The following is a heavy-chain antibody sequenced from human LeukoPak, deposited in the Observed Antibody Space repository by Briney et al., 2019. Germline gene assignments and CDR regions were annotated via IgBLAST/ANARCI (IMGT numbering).Heavy chain of an antibody. CDR3: ARHADYYDSSGYWPHYFDY. J-gene: IGHJ4*02. CDR1: GGSISSYY. Sequence: PSETLSLTCTVSGGSISSYYWSWIRPPPGKGLECIGYIYYSGSTNYNPSLKSRVTISVDTSKNQFSLKLSSVTAADTAVYYCARHADYYDSSGYWPHYFDYWGQGTLVTVSS. V-gene: IGHV4-59*08. D-gene: IGHD3-22*01. CDR2: IYYSGST.